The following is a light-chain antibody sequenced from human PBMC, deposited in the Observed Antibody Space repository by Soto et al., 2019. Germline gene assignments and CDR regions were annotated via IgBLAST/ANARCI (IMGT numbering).Light chain of an antibody. J-gene: IGKJ5*01. CDR3: QQTNTFPNT. V-gene: IGKV1-5*03. CDR1: QSISSW. Sequence: DIRMTNAPSTLSASVGYRITITCRASQSISSWLAWYQQKPGKAPKLLIYKASSLESGVPSRFSGSGSGTEFTLTISSLQPEDFATYYCQQTNTFPNTFRQGTLLEIK. CDR2: KAS.